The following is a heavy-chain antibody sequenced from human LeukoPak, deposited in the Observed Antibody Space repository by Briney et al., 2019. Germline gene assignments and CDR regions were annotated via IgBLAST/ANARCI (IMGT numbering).Heavy chain of an antibody. CDR1: GGSISIYY. J-gene: IGHJ4*02. Sequence: HPSETLSLTCTVSGGSISIYYWSWVRQAPGKGLEWVSVIYSGGSTYYADSVKGRFTISRDNSKNTLYLQMNSLRAEDTAVYYCAGLLDYWGQGTLVTVSS. CDR3: AGLLDY. CDR2: IYSGGST. V-gene: IGHV3-66*01.